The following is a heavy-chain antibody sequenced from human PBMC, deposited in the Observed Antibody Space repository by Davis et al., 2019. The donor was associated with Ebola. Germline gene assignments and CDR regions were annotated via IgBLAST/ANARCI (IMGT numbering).Heavy chain of an antibody. CDR3: ARDRGNNWIDP. Sequence: ASVKVSCKTSGYTFTNYYMQWVRQAPGQGLEWMGSINLWGGGTTSAQEFQGRVTMTRDTSTSAVYMELNSLRSDDTAFYYCARDRGNNWIDPWGQGTLVTVSS. CDR2: INLWGGGT. J-gene: IGHJ5*02. V-gene: IGHV1-46*01. CDR1: GYTFTNYY.